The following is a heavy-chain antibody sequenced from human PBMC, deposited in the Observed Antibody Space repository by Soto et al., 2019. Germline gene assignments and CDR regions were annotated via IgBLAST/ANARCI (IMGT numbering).Heavy chain of an antibody. CDR3: ARATFGPYDTSGYYDY. J-gene: IGHJ4*02. Sequence: QVQLQESGPGLVKPSETLSLTCIVSGDSITTYYWTWIRQPPGKGLEWIGSIHYTGYTNYSPSLKSRVTMSVDTSKNHFYLRLTSVTAADTAVYYCARATFGPYDTSGYYDYWGQGTLVTVSS. V-gene: IGHV4-59*01. D-gene: IGHD3-22*01. CDR1: GDSITTYY. CDR2: IHYTGYT.